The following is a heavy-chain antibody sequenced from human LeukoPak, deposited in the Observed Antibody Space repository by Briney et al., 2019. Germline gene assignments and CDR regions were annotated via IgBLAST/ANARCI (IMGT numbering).Heavy chain of an antibody. D-gene: IGHD1-26*01. CDR3: ARDSLGAGTVGATSGY. J-gene: IGHJ4*02. V-gene: IGHV4-39*02. CDR2: IYYSGNT. Sequence: SETLSLTCTVSGGSISSSSYYWGWIRQPPGKGLEWIGSIYYSGNTYYNPSLKSRLTISVDTSKNQFSLKLSSVTAADTAVYYCARDSLGAGTVGATSGYWGQGTLVTVSS. CDR1: GGSISSSSYY.